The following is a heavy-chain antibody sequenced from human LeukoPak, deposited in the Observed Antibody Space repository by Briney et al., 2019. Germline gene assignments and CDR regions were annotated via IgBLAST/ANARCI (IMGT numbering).Heavy chain of an antibody. V-gene: IGHV4-34*01. CDR1: GGSFDGYN. Sequence: SETLSLTCAVYGGSFDGYNWNWIRQAPGKGLEWIGEINHLGNTKKSPSLKGRVTLSVDTSKNQFSLKVTSVTAADTAVYYCARGSPKLDSWGQGTPVTVSS. J-gene: IGHJ5*01. CDR3: ARGSPKLDS. CDR2: INHLGNT.